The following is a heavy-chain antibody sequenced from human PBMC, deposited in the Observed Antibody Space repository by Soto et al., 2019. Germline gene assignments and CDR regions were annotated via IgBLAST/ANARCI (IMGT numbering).Heavy chain of an antibody. J-gene: IGHJ4*02. D-gene: IGHD6-19*01. CDR2: ISYDGSNK. CDR1: GFTFSSYG. Sequence: QVQLVESGGGVVQPGRSLRLSCAASGFTFSSYGMHWVRQAPGKGLEWVAVISYDGSNKYYADSVKGRFTISRDNSKNTLYLQMNSLGAEDTAVYYCAKGHFSSGWDFDYWGQGTLVTVSS. CDR3: AKGHFSSGWDFDY. V-gene: IGHV3-30*18.